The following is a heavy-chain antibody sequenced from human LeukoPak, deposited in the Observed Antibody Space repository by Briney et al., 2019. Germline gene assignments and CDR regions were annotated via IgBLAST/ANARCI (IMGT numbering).Heavy chain of an antibody. D-gene: IGHD1-26*01. CDR1: GFTFSSCE. CDR2: ISSSGSII. V-gene: IGHV3-48*03. Sequence: GGALRLSCAASGFTFSSCEMNWVRQAPGEGLEWVSYISSSGSIIYYADAVKGRFTISRDNAKNSLYLQMNSLRAEDTAVYYCARGEYSGSYYRDWGHGTLVTVSS. CDR3: ARGEYSGSYYRD. J-gene: IGHJ4*01.